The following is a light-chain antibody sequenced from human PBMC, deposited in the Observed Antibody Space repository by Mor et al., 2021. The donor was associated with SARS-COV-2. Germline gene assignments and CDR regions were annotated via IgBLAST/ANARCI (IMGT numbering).Light chain of an antibody. CDR1: SYMVNNS. CDR3: GTWDSSLSASV. V-gene: IGLV1-51*01. CDR2: DNN. J-gene: IGLJ1*01. Sequence: SYMVNNSVSWYQQLPGTAPKLLIYDNNKRPSGIPGRLSGSKSGTSATLGITGLQTGDEADYYCGTWDSSLSASVFGAGTKVTVL.